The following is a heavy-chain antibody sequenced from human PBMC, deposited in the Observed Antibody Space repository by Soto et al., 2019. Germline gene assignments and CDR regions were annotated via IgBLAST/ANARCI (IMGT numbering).Heavy chain of an antibody. D-gene: IGHD3-22*01. CDR2: IFPSDSDT. CDR3: ARKDKSGYLNWFDP. Sequence: PGESLKISCRTSGYILISYWNAWVRQMPGKGLEWMGIIFPSDSDTRYSPSFQGQVTLSADRSTSTVFLQWASLKASDTAVYFCARKDKSGYLNWFDPWGQGTLVTVSS. J-gene: IGHJ5*02. CDR1: GYILISYW. V-gene: IGHV5-51*01.